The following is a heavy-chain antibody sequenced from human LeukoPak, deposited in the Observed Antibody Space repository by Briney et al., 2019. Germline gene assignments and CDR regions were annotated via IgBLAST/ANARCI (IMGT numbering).Heavy chain of an antibody. V-gene: IGHV4-59*01. J-gene: IGHJ4*02. D-gene: IGHD3-22*01. CDR2: IYYSGST. Sequence: PSETLSLTCTVSGGSISNYYWSWIRQPPGKGLEWIGYIYYSGSTNYNPSLKSRVTISVDTSKNQFSLKLSSVTAADTAVYYCARGDYYDSSGYYWDYWGQGTLVTVSS. CDR1: GGSISNYY. CDR3: ARGDYYDSSGYYWDY.